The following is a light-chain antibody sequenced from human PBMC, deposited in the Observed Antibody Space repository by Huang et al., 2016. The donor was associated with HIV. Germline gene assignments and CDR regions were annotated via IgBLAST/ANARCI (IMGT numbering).Light chain of an antibody. J-gene: IGKJ4*01. Sequence: EIVLTQSPATLSLSPGERATLSCRASQSVSSYIAWYQQKPGQAPRLVMYDVSNKATGIPDRFSGSGTGTDFTLTISSLEPEDFAVYYCQQRSDWPLTFGGGTKVEI. CDR3: QQRSDWPLT. CDR1: QSVSSY. V-gene: IGKV3-11*01. CDR2: DVS.